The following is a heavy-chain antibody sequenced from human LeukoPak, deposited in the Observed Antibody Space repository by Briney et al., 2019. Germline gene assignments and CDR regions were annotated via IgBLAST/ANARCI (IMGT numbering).Heavy chain of an antibody. Sequence: PSETLSLTCTVSGGSISSYYWSWIRQPAPKGLEWIGRIYTSGSTNYNPSPKSRVTMSVDTSKNQFSLELSSVTAADTAVYYCAREGDIVVVPAGGAFDIWGQGTMVTVSS. CDR1: GGSISSYY. V-gene: IGHV4-4*07. D-gene: IGHD2-2*01. CDR2: IYTSGST. CDR3: AREGDIVVVPAGGAFDI. J-gene: IGHJ3*02.